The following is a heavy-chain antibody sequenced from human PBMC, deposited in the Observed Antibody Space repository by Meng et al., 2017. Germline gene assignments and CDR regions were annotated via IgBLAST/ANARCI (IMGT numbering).Heavy chain of an antibody. CDR2: ISYDGSNK. V-gene: IGHV3-30*04. Sequence: GESLKISCAASGFTFSSYAMHWVRQAPGKGLEWVAVISYDGSNKYYADSVKGRFTISRDNSKNTLYLQMNSLRAEDTAVYYCARVSQQWLPILYYFDYWGQGTLVTVSS. CDR1: GFTFSSYA. CDR3: ARVSQQWLPILYYFDY. D-gene: IGHD6-19*01. J-gene: IGHJ4*02.